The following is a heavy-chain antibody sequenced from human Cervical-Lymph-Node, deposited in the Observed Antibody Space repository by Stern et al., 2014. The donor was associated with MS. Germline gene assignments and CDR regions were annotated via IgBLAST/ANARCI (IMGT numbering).Heavy chain of an antibody. J-gene: IGHJ6*02. CDR2: RSFVGGNK. Sequence: VQLVESGGGVVQPGRSLTLSCAASGFSLSNSAMHWVRQAPGKGLEWVADRSFVGGNKKYGDSVKGRFSISRDMANNTLFLQMNSLSLEDTAVYYCMGVGDAMHVWGQGTTVIVSS. CDR3: MGVGDAMHV. CDR1: GFSLSNSA. V-gene: IGHV3-30*03.